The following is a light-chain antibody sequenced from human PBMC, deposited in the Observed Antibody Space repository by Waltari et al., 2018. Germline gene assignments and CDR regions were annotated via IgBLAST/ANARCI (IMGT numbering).Light chain of an antibody. J-gene: IGLJ2*01. CDR3: SSYTSSSTLGV. CDR2: EVS. CDR1: RSDVGGYNY. V-gene: IGLV2-14*01. Sequence: QSALTQPASVSGSPGQSITISCTGTRSDVGGYNYVSWYQQHPGKAPKLMIYEVSNRPSGLSSRFSGSKSVNTASLTISGLQAEDEADYYCSSYTSSSTLGVFGGGTKLTVL.